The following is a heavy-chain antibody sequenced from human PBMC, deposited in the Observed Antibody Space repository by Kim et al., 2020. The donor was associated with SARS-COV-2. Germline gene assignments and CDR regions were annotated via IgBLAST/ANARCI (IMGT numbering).Heavy chain of an antibody. Sequence: PSRRSRVTISVDTSKNQFSLKLSSVAAADTAVYYCARQRGGSLRSNWFDPWGQGTLVTVSS. CDR3: ARQRGGSLRSNWFDP. J-gene: IGHJ5*02. V-gene: IGHV4-59*08. D-gene: IGHD1-26*01.